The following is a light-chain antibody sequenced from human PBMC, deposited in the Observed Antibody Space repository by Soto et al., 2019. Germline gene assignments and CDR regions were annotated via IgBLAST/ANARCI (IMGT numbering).Light chain of an antibody. CDR2: DAS. Sequence: DFQMTQSPSTLSASVGDRVTITCRASQTIRSRLAWFQQKPGKAPKLLIYDASSLESGVPQSFSGSGSGTEFTLTISSLQTDDFSTYYCHQYHSYWTFGQGTKVE. J-gene: IGKJ1*01. CDR3: HQYHSYWT. V-gene: IGKV1-5*01. CDR1: QTIRSR.